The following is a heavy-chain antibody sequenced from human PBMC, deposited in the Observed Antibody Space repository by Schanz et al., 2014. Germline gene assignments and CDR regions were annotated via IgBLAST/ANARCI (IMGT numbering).Heavy chain of an antibody. V-gene: IGHV4-39*01. CDR2: IYYSGST. J-gene: IGHJ6*02. Sequence: QLQLQESGPGLVKPSETLSLTCTVSGGSISSSSYYWGWIRQPPGKGLEWIGSIYYSGSTYYNPSHKGRDTNSEDTSKNHSPLKLTSVTAADTAVYYCARHSGYYYYYGMDVWGQGTTVTVSS. CDR1: GGSISSSSYY. CDR3: ARHSGYYYYYGMDV.